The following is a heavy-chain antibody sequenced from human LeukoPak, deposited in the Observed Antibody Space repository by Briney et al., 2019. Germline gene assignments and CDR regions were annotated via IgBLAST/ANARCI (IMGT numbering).Heavy chain of an antibody. CDR1: GFTFSSYT. CDR3: ARGRYGDYERYFDY. J-gene: IGHJ4*02. D-gene: IGHD4-17*01. CDR2: INHSGST. Sequence: GSLRLSCAASGFTFSSYTMTWIRQPPGKGLEWIGEINHSGSTNYNPSLKSRVTISVDTSKNQFSLKLSSVTAAGTAVYSCARGRYGDYERYFDYWGQGTLVTVSS. V-gene: IGHV4-34*01.